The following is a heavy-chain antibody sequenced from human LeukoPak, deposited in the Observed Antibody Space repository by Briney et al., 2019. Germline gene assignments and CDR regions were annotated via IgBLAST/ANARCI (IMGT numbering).Heavy chain of an antibody. CDR3: AKDGGMSYYDSSED. CDR2: ISYDGSNK. D-gene: IGHD3-22*01. CDR1: GFTFSSYG. V-gene: IGHV3-30*18. Sequence: GGSLRLSCAASGFTFSSYGMHWVRQAPGKGLEWVAVISYDGSNKYYADSVKGRFTISRDNSKNTLYLQMNSLRAEDTAVYYCAKDGGMSYYDSSEDWGQGTLVTVSS. J-gene: IGHJ4*02.